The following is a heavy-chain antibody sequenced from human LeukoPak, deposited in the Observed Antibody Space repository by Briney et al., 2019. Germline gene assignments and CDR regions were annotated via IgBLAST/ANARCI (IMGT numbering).Heavy chain of an antibody. V-gene: IGHV3-48*02. CDR2: ISNSANTM. J-gene: IGHJ4*02. CDR1: GFTFSSYG. CDR3: ARGICSGGNCYFDY. D-gene: IGHD2-15*01. Sequence: GGSLRLSCAASGFTFSSYGMNWVRQAPGKGLEWISYISNSANTMYYVDSVKGRFTISRDNAQNSLYLQLNSLKDGDTAVYYCARGICSGGNCYFDYWGQGTLVTVSS.